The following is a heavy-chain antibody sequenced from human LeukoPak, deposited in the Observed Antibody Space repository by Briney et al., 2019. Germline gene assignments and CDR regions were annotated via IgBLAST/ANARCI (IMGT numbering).Heavy chain of an antibody. Sequence: PGRSLRLSCAASGFTFSSYAMHWVRQAPGKGLEWVAVISYDGSNKYYADSVKGRFTISRDNSKNTLYLQMNSLRAEDTAVYYCARGVPLLRAFDIWGQGTMVTVSS. CDR2: ISYDGSNK. CDR1: GFTFSSYA. J-gene: IGHJ3*02. D-gene: IGHD2-21*01. V-gene: IGHV3-30-3*01. CDR3: ARGVPLLRAFDI.